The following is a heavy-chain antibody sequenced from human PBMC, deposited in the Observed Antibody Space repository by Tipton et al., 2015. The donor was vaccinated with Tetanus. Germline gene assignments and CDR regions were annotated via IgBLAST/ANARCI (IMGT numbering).Heavy chain of an antibody. CDR1: GDPMNDFY. CDR2: IFYSGNT. V-gene: IGHV4-59*01. CDR3: ARDQKSATLSHFFYGLDV. D-gene: IGHD2-15*01. J-gene: IGHJ6*02. Sequence: TLSLTCTVSGDPMNDFYWSWIRQPPGKGLEWIGHIFYSGNTDYNPSLKSRVTISVDTSRKQFSLRLSSVTAADTAVYYCARDQKSATLSHFFYGLDVWGQATMVTVSS.